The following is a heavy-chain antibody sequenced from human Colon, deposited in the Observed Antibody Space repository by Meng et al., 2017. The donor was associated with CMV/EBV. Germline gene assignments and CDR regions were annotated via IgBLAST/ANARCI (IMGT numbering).Heavy chain of an antibody. CDR2: IHGYNGAT. CDR1: GYSFTTYG. CDR3: ARRPITTYYQFNLGV. Sequence: SGYSFTTYGVTWVRQAPGQGLECLGWIHGYNGATIYAQKFQGRVTMTTDTSTTTAYMELRGLTSDDTAVYYCARRPITTYYQFNLGVWGQGTTVTVSS. D-gene: IGHD1-26*01. J-gene: IGHJ6*02. V-gene: IGHV1-18*01.